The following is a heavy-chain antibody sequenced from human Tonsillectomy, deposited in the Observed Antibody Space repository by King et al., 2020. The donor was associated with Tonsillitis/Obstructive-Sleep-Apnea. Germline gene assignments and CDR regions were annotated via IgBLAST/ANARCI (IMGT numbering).Heavy chain of an antibody. Sequence: VQLQQSGPGLVKPSQTLSLTFAISGDSVSSNSAAWNWIRQSPSRGLEWLGRTYYRSKWYNDYSVSVKSRITINPDTSKNQFSLQLNSLTPEDTAVYYCARDRYCSGGGCYFTTYYYYYYMDVWGKGTTVTVSS. D-gene: IGHD2-15*01. CDR1: GDSVSSNSAA. V-gene: IGHV6-1*01. J-gene: IGHJ6*03. CDR2: TYYRSKWYN. CDR3: ARDRYCSGGGCYFTTYYYYYYMDV.